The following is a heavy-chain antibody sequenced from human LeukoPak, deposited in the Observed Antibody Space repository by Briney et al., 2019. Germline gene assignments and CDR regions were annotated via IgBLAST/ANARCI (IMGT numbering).Heavy chain of an antibody. CDR1: GFTFSNYG. V-gene: IGHV3-23*01. Sequence: GGALRLSCGASGFTFSNYGMSWVRQAPGKGLEWVSTIRGSGDSTYYADSVKGRFTISRDNSKSTLYLQMNSLRAEDTAVYYCAREMGYCSSTSCYLHYYYMDVWGKGTTVTVSS. CDR2: IRGSGDST. CDR3: AREMGYCSSTSCYLHYYYMDV. D-gene: IGHD2-2*01. J-gene: IGHJ6*03.